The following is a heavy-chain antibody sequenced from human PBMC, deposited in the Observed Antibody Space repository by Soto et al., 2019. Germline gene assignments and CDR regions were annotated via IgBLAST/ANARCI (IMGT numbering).Heavy chain of an antibody. V-gene: IGHV3-64*01. D-gene: IGHD3-16*02. Sequence: GGSLRLSCEASGFTFSSYAMHWVRQAPGEGLEYVSAISGNGGTTYYANSVRGRFIISRDNSKNTLYLQMGRLRAEDMAVYYCAKDRVRLGELSLLGYFDYWGQGTLVTVSS. CDR3: AKDRVRLGELSLLGYFDY. CDR1: GFTFSSYA. CDR2: ISGNGGTT. J-gene: IGHJ4*02.